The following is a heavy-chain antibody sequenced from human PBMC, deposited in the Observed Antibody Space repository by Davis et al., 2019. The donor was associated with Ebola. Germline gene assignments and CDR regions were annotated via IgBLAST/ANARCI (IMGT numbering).Heavy chain of an antibody. CDR2: ISSSGSTI. V-gene: IGHV3-48*03. J-gene: IGHJ4*02. D-gene: IGHD3-16*01. Sequence: GESLKISCAASGFTFSSYEMNWVRQAPGKGLEWVSYISSSGSTIYYADSVKGRFTISRDNAKNSLYLQMNSLRAEDTAVYYCARAQRVMITFGGIDYWGQGTLVTASS. CDR3: ARAQRVMITFGGIDY. CDR1: GFTFSSYE.